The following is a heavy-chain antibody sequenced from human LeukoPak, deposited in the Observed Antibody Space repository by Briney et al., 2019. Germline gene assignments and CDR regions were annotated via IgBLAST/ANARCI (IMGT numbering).Heavy chain of an antibody. CDR2: MYYSGGT. Sequence: SETLSLTCTVSGGSISSSSYYWGWIRQPPGKGLEWIGYMYYSGGTNYNPSLKSRVTISVDTSKNQFSLKLSSVTAADTAVYYCARDRPATENWYLDLWGRGTLVTVSS. CDR3: ARDRPATENWYLDL. D-gene: IGHD1-26*01. V-gene: IGHV4-61*01. CDR1: GGSISSSSYY. J-gene: IGHJ2*01.